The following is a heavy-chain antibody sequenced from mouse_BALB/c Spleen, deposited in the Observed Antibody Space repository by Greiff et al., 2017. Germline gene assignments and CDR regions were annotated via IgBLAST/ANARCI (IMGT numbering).Heavy chain of an antibody. CDR2: INPSNGRT. J-gene: IGHJ4*01. V-gene: IGHV1S81*02. CDR1: GYTFTSYW. D-gene: IGHD2-1*01. CDR3: ARAGYGNLYARDY. Sequence: VQLQQSGAELVKPGASVKLSCKASGYTFTSYWLHWVKQRPGQGLEWIGEINPSNGRTNYNEKFKSKATLTVDKSSSTAYMQLSSLTSEDSAVYYCARAGYGNLYARDYWGQGTSVTVSS.